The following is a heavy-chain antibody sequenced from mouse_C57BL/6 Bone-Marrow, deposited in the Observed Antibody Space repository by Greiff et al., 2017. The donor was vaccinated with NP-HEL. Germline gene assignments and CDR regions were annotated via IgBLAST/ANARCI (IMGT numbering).Heavy chain of an antibody. Sequence: QVQLQQSGAELVKPGASVKISCKASGYAFSSYWMNWVKQRPGKGLEWIGQIYPGDGDTNYNGKFKGKATLTADKSSSTAYMPLSSLTSEDSAVYFCARRDYGSSLDYWGQGTTLTVSS. J-gene: IGHJ2*01. CDR2: IYPGDGDT. CDR3: ARRDYGSSLDY. V-gene: IGHV1-80*01. D-gene: IGHD1-1*01. CDR1: GYAFSSYW.